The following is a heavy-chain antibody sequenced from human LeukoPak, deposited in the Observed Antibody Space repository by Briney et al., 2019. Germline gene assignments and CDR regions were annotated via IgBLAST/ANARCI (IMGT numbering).Heavy chain of an antibody. CDR2: ISSSGTSI. J-gene: IGHJ4*02. CDR3: ARRYCSSTSCLIDY. V-gene: IGHV3-48*04. D-gene: IGHD2-2*01. CDR1: GFTFSNTW. Sequence: PGGSLRLSCAASGFTFSNTWMNWVRQAPGKGLEWVSYISSSGTSIYYADSVKGRFTISRDNAKNSLYLQMNSLRADDTAVYYCARRYCSSTSCLIDYWGQGTLVTVSS.